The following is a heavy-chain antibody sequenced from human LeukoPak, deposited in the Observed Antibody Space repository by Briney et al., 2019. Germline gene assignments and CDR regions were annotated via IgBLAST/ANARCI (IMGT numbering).Heavy chain of an antibody. J-gene: IGHJ4*03. CDR2: VHLDGRT. CDR1: GGSVTNTNW. V-gene: IGHV4-4*02. Sequence: PSETLSLTFEGSGGSVTNTNWWTWVRQPPGKGLERIGEVHLDGRTNYNPSLKSRLIMSVDLPENHISLKLTSVTAADPAVYYCARAGGCDRPLDYSGHVTMVTVSS. D-gene: IGHD2-21*02. CDR3: ARAGGCDRPLDY.